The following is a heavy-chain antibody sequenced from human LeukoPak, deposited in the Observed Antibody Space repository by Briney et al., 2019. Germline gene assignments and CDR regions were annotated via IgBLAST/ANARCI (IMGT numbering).Heavy chain of an antibody. Sequence: ASVKVSCKASGGTFSSYAISWVRQAPGQGLEWMGGIIPIFGTANYAQKFQGRVTITADESTSTAYMELSSLRSEDTAVYYCARDTQWFGEPHYYYYGMDVWGQGTTVTVSS. CDR1: GGTFSSYA. V-gene: IGHV1-69*13. J-gene: IGHJ6*02. D-gene: IGHD3-10*01. CDR3: ARDTQWFGEPHYYYYGMDV. CDR2: IIPIFGTA.